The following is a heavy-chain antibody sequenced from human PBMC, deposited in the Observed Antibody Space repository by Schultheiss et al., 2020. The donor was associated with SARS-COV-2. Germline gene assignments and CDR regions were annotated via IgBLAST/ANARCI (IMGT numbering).Heavy chain of an antibody. D-gene: IGHD3-3*01. CDR1: AFSFSSYA. J-gene: IGHJ3*01. V-gene: IGHV3-30*03. CDR3: ARSLPAPSTTTRFPFDL. CDR2: ISHDSIWR. Sequence: GGSLRLSCAGSAFSFSSYAMHWVRQSPGKGLEWVTAISHDSIWRHFADSVNGRFTISRDNSRDTTYLQMNSLRLDDTGVYFCARSLPAPSTTTRFPFDLWCHGTMVTVAS.